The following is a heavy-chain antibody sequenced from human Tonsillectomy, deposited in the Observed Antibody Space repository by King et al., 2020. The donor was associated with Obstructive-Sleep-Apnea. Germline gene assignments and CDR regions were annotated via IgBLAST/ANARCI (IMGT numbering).Heavy chain of an antibody. CDR2: VSYDGSIQ. Sequence: VQLVESGGGVVQPRGSLRLSCAASGFTFSNYAMHWVRQAPGKGLVWVAVVSYDGSIQWYADSVKGRLPISRNNSQDTLNLQMNSPSGEETAVYYCANTGDKPGIEVEDYWGQGIQVTVSS. V-gene: IGHV3-30-3*01. J-gene: IGHJ4*02. CDR3: ANTGDKPGIEVEDY. D-gene: IGHD6-19*01. CDR1: GFTFSNYA.